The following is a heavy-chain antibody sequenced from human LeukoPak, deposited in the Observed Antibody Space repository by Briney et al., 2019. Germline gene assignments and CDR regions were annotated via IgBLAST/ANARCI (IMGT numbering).Heavy chain of an antibody. Sequence: ASVKVSCKASGYTFTGYYIHWVRQAPGQGLEWMGWINPNSGGTNSAQKFQGRVTMTRDTSISTGYMELSRLRSDDTAVYYCARGHYGSGTCCIDWGQGTLVTVSS. D-gene: IGHD3-10*01. CDR1: GYTFTGYY. J-gene: IGHJ4*02. V-gene: IGHV1-2*02. CDR3: ARGHYGSGTCCID. CDR2: INPNSGGT.